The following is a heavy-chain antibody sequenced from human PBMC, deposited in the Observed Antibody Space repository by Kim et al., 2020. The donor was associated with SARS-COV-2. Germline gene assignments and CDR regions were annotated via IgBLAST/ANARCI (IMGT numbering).Heavy chain of an antibody. D-gene: IGHD3-10*01. V-gene: IGHV3-7*01. CDR1: GFTFSSYW. CDR3: ARDSITMVRGVLYYYYGMDV. CDR2: IKQDGSEK. J-gene: IGHJ6*02. Sequence: GGSLRLSCAASGFTFSSYWMSWVRQAPGKGLEWVANIKQDGSEKYYVDSVKGRFTISRDNAKNSLYLQMNSLRAEDTAVYYCARDSITMVRGVLYYYYGMDVWGQGTTVTVSS.